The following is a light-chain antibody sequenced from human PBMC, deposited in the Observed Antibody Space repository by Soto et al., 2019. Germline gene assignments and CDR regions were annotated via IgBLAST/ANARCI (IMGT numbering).Light chain of an antibody. CDR2: GAS. CDR1: QSVSSSY. Sequence: EIVLTQSPGTLSFSPGEGATLSCRASQSVSSSYLAWYQQKPGQAPRLLIYGASTRATGIPDKFSGSGSGTDFSLTISRLEPEDFAVYYCQHYDNSFLTFGGGTKVDIK. V-gene: IGKV3-20*01. CDR3: QHYDNSFLT. J-gene: IGKJ4*01.